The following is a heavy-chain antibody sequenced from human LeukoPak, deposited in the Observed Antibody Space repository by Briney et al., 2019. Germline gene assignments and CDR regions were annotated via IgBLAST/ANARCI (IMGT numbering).Heavy chain of an antibody. CDR2: IIPILGIA. Sequence: ASVKVSCKASGGTFSSYAISWVRQAPGQGLEWMGRIIPILGIANYAQKFQGRATITADKSTSTAYMELSSLRSEDTAVYYCARSDPGVYYDSSGYPDYWGQGTLVTVSS. J-gene: IGHJ4*02. D-gene: IGHD3-22*01. V-gene: IGHV1-69*04. CDR3: ARSDPGVYYDSSGYPDY. CDR1: GGTFSSYA.